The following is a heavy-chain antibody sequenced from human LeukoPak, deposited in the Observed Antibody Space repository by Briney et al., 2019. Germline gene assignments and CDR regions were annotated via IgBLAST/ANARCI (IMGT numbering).Heavy chain of an antibody. V-gene: IGHV3-30-3*01. Sequence: PGGSLRLSCAASGFKFSSYALDWVRQAPGKGLKWVAIISYDGNSEYYADSVKGRFTISRDNSNNTLYLEMSSVRPEDTATYYCATNRGCSTTRCNRAFDYWGQGTLVTVSS. D-gene: IGHD2-8*01. CDR1: GFKFSSYA. J-gene: IGHJ4*02. CDR2: ISYDGNSE. CDR3: ATNRGCSTTRCNRAFDY.